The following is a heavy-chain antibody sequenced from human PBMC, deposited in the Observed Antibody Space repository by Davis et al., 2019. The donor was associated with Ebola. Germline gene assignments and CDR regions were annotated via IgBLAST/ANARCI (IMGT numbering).Heavy chain of an antibody. Sequence: AASVKVSCKASGGTFSSYAISWVRQAPGQGLEWMGWISAYNGNTNYAQKLQGRVTMTTDTSTSTAYMELRSLRSDDTAVYYCARAPFVAAADTGGLYYYYGMDVWGQGTTVTVSS. J-gene: IGHJ6*02. V-gene: IGHV1-18*01. CDR2: ISAYNGNT. CDR1: GGTFSSYA. D-gene: IGHD6-13*01. CDR3: ARAPFVAAADTGGLYYYYGMDV.